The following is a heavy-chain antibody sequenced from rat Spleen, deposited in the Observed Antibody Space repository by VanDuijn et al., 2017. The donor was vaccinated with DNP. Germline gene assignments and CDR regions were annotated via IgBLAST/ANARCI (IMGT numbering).Heavy chain of an antibody. CDR2: IGSAAYAP. J-gene: IGHJ2*01. CDR1: GLTFSAYY. D-gene: IGHD4-3*01. Sequence: EVQLVESGGGLVQPGRSLKLSCAASGLTFSAYYMAWVRQAPAKGLEWVAYIGSAAYAPYYGDSVKGRFTISRDNAKSTLYLQMNSLRSEDMATYYCVRWNSGHFDYWGQGVMVTVSS. V-gene: IGHV5-22*01. CDR3: VRWNSGHFDY.